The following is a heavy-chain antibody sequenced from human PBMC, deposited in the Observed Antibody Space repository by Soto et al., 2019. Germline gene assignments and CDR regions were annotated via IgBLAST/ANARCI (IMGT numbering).Heavy chain of an antibody. CDR1: GGSISSSSYY. V-gene: IGHV4-39*07. CDR3: ARGLFTMVRGVIIKRGWFDP. CDR2: INHSGST. J-gene: IGHJ5*02. D-gene: IGHD3-10*01. Sequence: SLTCTVSGGSISSSSYYWSWIRQPPGKGLEWIGEINHSGSTNYNPSLKSRVTISVDTSKNQFSLKLTSATAADTAVYYCARGLFTMVRGVIIKRGWFDPWGQGTLVTVSS.